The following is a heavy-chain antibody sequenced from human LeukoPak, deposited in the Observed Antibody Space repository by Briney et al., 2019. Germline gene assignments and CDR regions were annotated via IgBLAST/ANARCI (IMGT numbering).Heavy chain of an antibody. CDR3: AKYGLGFYGMDV. V-gene: IGHV3-9*01. Sequence: GGSLRLSCAASGFTFDDYAMHWVRQAPEKGLEWVSGISWNSGSIGYADSVKGRFTISRDNAKNSLYLQMNSLRAEDTALYYCAKYGLGFYGMDVWGQGTTVTVSS. D-gene: IGHD3-16*01. J-gene: IGHJ6*02. CDR2: ISWNSGSI. CDR1: GFTFDDYA.